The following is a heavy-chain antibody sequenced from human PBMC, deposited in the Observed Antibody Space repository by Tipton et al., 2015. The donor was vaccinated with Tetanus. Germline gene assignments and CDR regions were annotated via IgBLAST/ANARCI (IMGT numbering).Heavy chain of an antibody. CDR3: ARGVTMIVVVNYFDY. D-gene: IGHD3-22*01. Sequence: TLSLTCAVYGGSFSGYDWNWIRQPPGKGLEWIGEINHSGSTKYNPSLKSRVTISVDTSGNLFSLKLSSVTAADTAVYYCARGVTMIVVVNYFDYWGQGILVTVSS. CDR2: INHSGST. V-gene: IGHV4-34*01. CDR1: GGSFSGYD. J-gene: IGHJ4*02.